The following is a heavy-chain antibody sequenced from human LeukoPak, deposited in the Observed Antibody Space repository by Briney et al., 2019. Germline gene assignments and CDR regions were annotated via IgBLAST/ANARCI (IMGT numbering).Heavy chain of an antibody. J-gene: IGHJ4*02. V-gene: IGHV1-69*05. CDR3: ATEWLAVAGTRYFDY. CDR2: IIPIFGTA. Sequence: SVKVSCKASGGTFSSYAIGWVRQAPGQGLEWMGRIIPIFGTANYAQKFQGRVTITTDESTSTAYMELSSLRSEDTAVYYCATEWLAVAGTRYFDYWGQGTLVTVSS. D-gene: IGHD6-19*01. CDR1: GGTFSSYA.